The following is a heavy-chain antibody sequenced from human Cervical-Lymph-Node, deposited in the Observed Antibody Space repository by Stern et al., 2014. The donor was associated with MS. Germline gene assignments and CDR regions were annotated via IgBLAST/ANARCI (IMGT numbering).Heavy chain of an antibody. D-gene: IGHD3-22*01. CDR2: ISSSSTHK. J-gene: IGHJ4*02. CDR1: GFTFRSYS. V-gene: IGHV3-21*01. CDR3: ARDHDSSGQRDY. Sequence: EVQLVQSGGGLVKPGGSLRLSCAASGFTFRSYSMNWVRQAPGKGLEWVSAISSSSTHKYYAASVKGRFTITRDTAKNSLYLQMNSLRAEDTAVYYCARDHDSSGQRDYWGQGTLVTVSS.